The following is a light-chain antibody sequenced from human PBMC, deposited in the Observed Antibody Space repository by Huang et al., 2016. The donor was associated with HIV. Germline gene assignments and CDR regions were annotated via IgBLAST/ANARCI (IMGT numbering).Light chain of an antibody. CDR3: QQHTDRPT. Sequence: EIVLTQSPPTLSWYPGEAVTLSCKASHNIDNHLASYQYKPGQPPRRLIYDASTRVTGIPARFSGGGSGTLFTLTIDNLQADDFALYFCQQHTDRPTFGGGSKV. V-gene: IGKV3-11*01. J-gene: IGKJ4*01. CDR1: HNIDNH. CDR2: DAS.